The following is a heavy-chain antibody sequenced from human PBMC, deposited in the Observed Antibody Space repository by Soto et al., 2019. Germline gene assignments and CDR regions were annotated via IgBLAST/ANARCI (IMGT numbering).Heavy chain of an antibody. D-gene: IGHD3-22*01. J-gene: IGHJ4*02. CDR1: GFTFSDYY. CDR3: ARAFDSSGYYFYYFDY. CDR2: ISSSSSYT. V-gene: IGHV3-11*06. Sequence: VQLLESGGGLVQPGGSLRLSCAASGFTFSDYYMSWIRQAPGKGLEWVSYISSSSSYTNYADSVKGRFTISRDNAKNSLYLQMNSLRAEDTAVYYCARAFDSSGYYFYYFDYWGQGTLVTVSS.